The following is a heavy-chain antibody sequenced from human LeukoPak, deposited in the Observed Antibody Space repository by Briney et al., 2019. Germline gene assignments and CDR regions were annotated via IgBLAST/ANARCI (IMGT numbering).Heavy chain of an antibody. J-gene: IGHJ4*02. CDR2: IYYSGST. CDR1: GGSISGYY. CDR3: ARQTYSNYYPTFDY. Sequence: KTSETLSLTCTVSGGSISGYYWSWIRQPPGKGLEWIGYIYYSGSTNYNPSLKSRVTISVDTSKNQFSLKLSSVTAADTAVYYCARQTYSNYYPTFDYWGQGTLVTVSS. D-gene: IGHD4-11*01. V-gene: IGHV4-59*01.